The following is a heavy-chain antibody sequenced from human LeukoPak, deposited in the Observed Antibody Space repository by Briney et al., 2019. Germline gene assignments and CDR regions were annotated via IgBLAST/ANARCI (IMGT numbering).Heavy chain of an antibody. CDR3: ARDHPNLLYCSGGSCYSYFDY. CDR2: ISYDGSNK. Sequence: GGSLRLSCAASGFTFSSYAMHWVRQAPGKGLEWVAVISYDGSNKYYADSVKGRFTISRDNSKNTLYLQMNSLRAEDTAVYYCARDHPNLLYCSGGSCYSYFDYWGQGTLVTVSS. CDR1: GFTFSSYA. J-gene: IGHJ4*02. D-gene: IGHD2-15*01. V-gene: IGHV3-30-3*01.